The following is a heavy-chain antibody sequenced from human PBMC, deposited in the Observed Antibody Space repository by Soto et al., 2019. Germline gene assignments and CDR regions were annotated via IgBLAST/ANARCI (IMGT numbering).Heavy chain of an antibody. D-gene: IGHD1-26*01. J-gene: IGHJ4*02. CDR3: ARPFSSIVGAPFDY. CDR1: GYTFTNYY. Sequence: GASVKVSCKASGYTFTNYYMHWVRQAPGQGLEWMGVIHYSGATPTYAQKFQGRVTITADKSTSTAYMELSSLRSEDTAMYYCARPFSSIVGAPFDYWGQGTLVTVSS. CDR2: IHYSGATP. V-gene: IGHV1-46*01.